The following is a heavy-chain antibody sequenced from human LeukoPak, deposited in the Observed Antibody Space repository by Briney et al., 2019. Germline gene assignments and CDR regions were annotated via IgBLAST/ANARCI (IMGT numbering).Heavy chain of an antibody. CDR1: GFTFSNAW. Sequence: GGSLRLSCAAFGFTFSNAWMSWVRQAPGKGLEWVGRIKSKTDGGTTDYAAPVKGRFTISRDDSKNTLYLQMNSLKTEDTAVYYCTTGGNYYGSGPYYYGMDVWGKGTTVTVSS. CDR3: TTGGNYYGSGPYYYGMDV. V-gene: IGHV3-15*01. J-gene: IGHJ6*04. CDR2: IKSKTDGGTT. D-gene: IGHD3-10*01.